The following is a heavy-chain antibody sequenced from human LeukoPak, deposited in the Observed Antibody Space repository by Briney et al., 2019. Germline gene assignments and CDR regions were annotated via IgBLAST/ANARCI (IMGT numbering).Heavy chain of an antibody. V-gene: IGHV1-2*02. CDR1: GYTFTGYY. Sequence: ASVKVSCKASGYTFTGYYMHWVRQAPGQGLEWMGWINPNSGGTNYAQKFQGRVTMTRDTSISTACMELSRLRSDDTAVYYCARELVLIGYGSGSPDLDYWGQGTLVTVSS. CDR3: ARELVLIGYGSGSPDLDY. D-gene: IGHD3-10*01. CDR2: INPNSGGT. J-gene: IGHJ4*02.